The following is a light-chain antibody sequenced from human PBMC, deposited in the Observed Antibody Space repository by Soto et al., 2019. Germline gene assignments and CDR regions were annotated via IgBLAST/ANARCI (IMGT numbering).Light chain of an antibody. CDR3: QQRSDWPRT. J-gene: IGKJ1*01. CDR2: DAS. Sequence: EIVLTQSPATLSLSPGERATLSCRASESVTSFLAWYQQKPGQAPRLLIYDASNRSTGISARFSGSGYGTDFTLTISSLEPEDFAVYYCQQRSDWPRTFGQGTKVESK. V-gene: IGKV3-11*01. CDR1: ESVTSF.